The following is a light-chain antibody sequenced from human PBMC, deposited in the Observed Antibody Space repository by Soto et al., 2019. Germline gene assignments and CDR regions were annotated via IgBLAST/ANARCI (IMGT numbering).Light chain of an antibody. CDR2: GAS. J-gene: IGKJ4*02. V-gene: IGKV3-20*01. CDR3: QQYGSSGT. CDR1: QSVSSSY. Sequence: PWERSTLSCRSSQSVSSSYLAWYQQKPGQAPRLLIYGASSRATGIPDRFSGSGSGTDFTLTISRLEPEDFAVYYCQQYGSSGTFGRGTKVDIK.